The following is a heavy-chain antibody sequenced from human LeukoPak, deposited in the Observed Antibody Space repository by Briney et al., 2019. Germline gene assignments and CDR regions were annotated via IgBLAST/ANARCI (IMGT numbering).Heavy chain of an antibody. V-gene: IGHV4-38-2*02. CDR2: LSHSGST. CDR1: GYSITSGYC. CDR3: VRDRSSYYYGSGSFGMDV. D-gene: IGHD3-10*01. Sequence: SETLSLTCAVAGYSITSGYCRGWIRQSPGKGLEGIGSLSHSGSTYYNPSLKSRFTISVDTSKNQFSLRLSSVTAPDTAGYYCVRDRSSYYYGSGSFGMDVWGKGTTVTVTS. J-gene: IGHJ6*03.